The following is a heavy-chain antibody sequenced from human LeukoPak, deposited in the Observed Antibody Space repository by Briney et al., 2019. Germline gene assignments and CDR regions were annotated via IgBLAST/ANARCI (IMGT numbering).Heavy chain of an antibody. V-gene: IGHV4-4*07. CDR2: IYTSGST. D-gene: IGHD3-16*01. Sequence: SETLSLTCTVSGCSISSYYWSWIRQPAGKGLEWIGRIYTSGSTNYNPYLKSRVTMSVDTSKNQFSLKLSSVTAADTAVYYCARESLDYLTKNFNFDYWGQGTLVTVSS. J-gene: IGHJ4*02. CDR1: GCSISSYY. CDR3: ARESLDYLTKNFNFDY.